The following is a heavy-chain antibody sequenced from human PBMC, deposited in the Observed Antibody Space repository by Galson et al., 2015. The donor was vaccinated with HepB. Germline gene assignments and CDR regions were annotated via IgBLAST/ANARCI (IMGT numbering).Heavy chain of an antibody. CDR2: IIPIFGTA. CDR1: GGTFSRYA. Sequence: SVKVSCKASGGTFSRYAISWVRQAPGQGLEWMGGIIPIFGTANYAQKFQGRVTITADESTSTAYMELSSLRSEDTAVYYCATTPRYYYYGMDVWGQGTTVTVSS. D-gene: IGHD4-11*01. J-gene: IGHJ6*02. V-gene: IGHV1-69*13. CDR3: ATTPRYYYYGMDV.